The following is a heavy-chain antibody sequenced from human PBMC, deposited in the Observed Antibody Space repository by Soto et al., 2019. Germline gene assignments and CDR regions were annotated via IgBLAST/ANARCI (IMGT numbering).Heavy chain of an antibody. CDR3: TTDWGSGDHYIRAFDL. Sequence: EVQLVESGGGLVQPGGSLKLSCAASGFTFSGSAMHWVCQASGKGLEWGGRIKSRLLGGTTDSAAPVKGRFTISRDDSKNTLYLQMNSLKTEDTAVYYCTTDWGSGDHYIRAFDLWGQGTMVTVSS. D-gene: IGHD3-16*01. V-gene: IGHV3-15*01. CDR2: IKSRLLGGTT. J-gene: IGHJ3*01. CDR1: GFTFSGSA.